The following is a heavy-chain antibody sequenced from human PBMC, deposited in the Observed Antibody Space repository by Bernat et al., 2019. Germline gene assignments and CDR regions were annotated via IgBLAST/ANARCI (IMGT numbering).Heavy chain of an antibody. CDR3: ARDDSGYGSQLLDAFDI. D-gene: IGHD5-12*01. Sequence: QVQLQQWGAGLLKPSETLSLTCAVYGGSFSGYYWSWIRQPPGKGLEWIGEINHSGSTNYNPSLKSRVTISVDTSKNQFSLKLSSVTAADTAVYYCARDDSGYGSQLLDAFDIWGQGTMVTVSS. CDR1: GGSFSGYY. CDR2: INHSGST. V-gene: IGHV4-34*01. J-gene: IGHJ3*02.